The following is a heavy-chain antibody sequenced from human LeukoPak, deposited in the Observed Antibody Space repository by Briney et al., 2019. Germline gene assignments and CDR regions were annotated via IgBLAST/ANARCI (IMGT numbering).Heavy chain of an antibody. CDR2: VYTTGST. J-gene: IGHJ3*02. CDR3: ARDNASLRIVGMHDAFDI. CDR1: GGSISDGTYY. V-gene: IGHV4-61*02. D-gene: IGHD2/OR15-2a*01. Sequence: SQTLSLTCTVSGGSISDGTYYWSWIRQPAGKGLECIGRVYTTGSTNYNSSLKSRVTISLDTSKNQFSLKLTSVTAADTAVYYCARDNASLRIVGMHDAFDIWGQGTMVTVSS.